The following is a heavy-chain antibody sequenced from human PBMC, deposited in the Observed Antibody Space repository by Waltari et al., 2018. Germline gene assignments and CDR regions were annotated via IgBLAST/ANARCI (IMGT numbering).Heavy chain of an antibody. CDR1: GYPFTSYA. CDR3: GRAAWGGHYFDY. CDR2: INAGNGNT. V-gene: IGHV1-3*03. Sequence: QVQLVQSGAEVKKPGASVKVSCKASGYPFTSYAMHSVRQAPGERLEWMGWINAGNGNTKYSQELQGRVTITRDKSASTAYMELSSLRSEDMAVYYCGRAAWGGHYFDYWGQGTLVTVSS. D-gene: IGHD3-3*01. J-gene: IGHJ4*02.